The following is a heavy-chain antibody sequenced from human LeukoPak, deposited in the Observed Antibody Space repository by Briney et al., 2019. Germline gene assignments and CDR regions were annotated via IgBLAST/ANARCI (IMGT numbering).Heavy chain of an antibody. Sequence: ASVKVSCKASGGTFSSYAISWERQAPGQGLEWMGGIIPIFGTANYAQKFQGRVTITTDESTSTAYTELSSLRSEDTAVYYCARAYDILTGPVFDIWGQGTMVTVSS. J-gene: IGHJ3*02. CDR3: ARAYDILTGPVFDI. D-gene: IGHD3-9*01. CDR1: GGTFSSYA. V-gene: IGHV1-69*05. CDR2: IIPIFGTA.